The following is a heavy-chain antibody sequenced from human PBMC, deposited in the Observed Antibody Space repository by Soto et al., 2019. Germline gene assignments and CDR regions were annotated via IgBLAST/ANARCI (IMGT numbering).Heavy chain of an antibody. D-gene: IGHD3-3*01. CDR1: GGSISSYY. Sequence: TSETLSLTCTVSGGSISSYYWSWIRQPPGKGLEWIGYIYYSGSTNYNPSLKSRVTISVDTSKNQFSLKLSSVTAADTAVYYCARDLGYYDFWSGPTTRDYYYGMDVWGQGTTVTVSS. J-gene: IGHJ6*02. CDR2: IYYSGST. CDR3: ARDLGYYDFWSGPTTRDYYYGMDV. V-gene: IGHV4-59*01.